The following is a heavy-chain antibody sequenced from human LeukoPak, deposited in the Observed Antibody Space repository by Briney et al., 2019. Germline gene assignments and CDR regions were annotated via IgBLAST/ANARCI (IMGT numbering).Heavy chain of an antibody. CDR3: ARAAGSSSWYLNWFDP. J-gene: IGHJ5*02. CDR1: GYTFTSYG. D-gene: IGHD6-13*01. CDR2: ISAYNGNT. Sequence: ASVKVSCKASGYTFTSYGISWVRQAPGQGLEWMGWISAYNGNTNYAQKLQGRVTMTTDTSTSIAYMELRRLRSDDTAVYYCARAAGSSSWYLNWFDPWGQGTLVTVSS. V-gene: IGHV1-18*01.